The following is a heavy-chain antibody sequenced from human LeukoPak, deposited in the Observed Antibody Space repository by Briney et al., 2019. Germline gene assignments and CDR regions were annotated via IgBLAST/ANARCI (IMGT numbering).Heavy chain of an antibody. D-gene: IGHD2-2*01. CDR2: ISYDGSNK. J-gene: IGHJ4*02. V-gene: IGHV3-30*18. CDR1: GFTFRSYG. Sequence: GGSLTLSCTASGFTFRSYGLQWVSQAPGKGLDWVAVISYDGSNKYYADSVKGRFTISRDNSKNTLYLQMNSLRAKDTAVYQSAKARRVVPAAIPAYWGQGTLVTVSS. CDR3: AKARRVVPAAIPAY.